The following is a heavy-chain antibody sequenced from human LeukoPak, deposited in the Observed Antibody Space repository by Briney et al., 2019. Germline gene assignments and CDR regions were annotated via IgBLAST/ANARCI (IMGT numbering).Heavy chain of an antibody. CDR2: ISYDGSNK. D-gene: IGHD6-13*01. Sequence: GRSLRLSCAASGFTFSSYAMHWVRQAPGKGLEWVAVISYDGSNKYYADSVKGRFTISRDNSKNTLYLQMNSLRAEDTAVYYCAKSAGLKYSSSWPLDYWGQGTLVTVSS. J-gene: IGHJ4*02. CDR1: GFTFSSYA. V-gene: IGHV3-30-3*01. CDR3: AKSAGLKYSSSWPLDY.